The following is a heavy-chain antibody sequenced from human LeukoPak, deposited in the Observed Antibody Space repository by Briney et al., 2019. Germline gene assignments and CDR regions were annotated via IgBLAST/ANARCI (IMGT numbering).Heavy chain of an antibody. J-gene: IGHJ4*02. CDR3: ARGEYYFDY. V-gene: IGHV4-4*07. CDR1: GGSISSYY. CDR2: MYLSGET. Sequence: SETLSLTCTVSGGSISSYYWSWIRQPAGKGLEWIGRMYLSGETNYNPSLWSRVTISVDTSKNQFSLKLSSVTAADTAVYYRARGEYYFDYWGQGTLVTVSS.